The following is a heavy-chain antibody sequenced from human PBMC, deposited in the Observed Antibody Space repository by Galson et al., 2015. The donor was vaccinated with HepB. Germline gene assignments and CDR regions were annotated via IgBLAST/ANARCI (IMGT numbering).Heavy chain of an antibody. V-gene: IGHV1-24*01. J-gene: IGHJ4*02. D-gene: IGHD3-10*01. CDR1: GYNLTESS. CDR3: ATPFGVGDDYFDS. CDR2: FDPEDGET. Sequence: SVKVSCKVSGYNLTESSMHWVRQAPGKGLEWMGSFDPEDGETVYAQKFQGRVTLTGDTSTDTAYMELSSLRSEDTAVYYCATPFGVGDDYFDSWGQGTLVTVSS.